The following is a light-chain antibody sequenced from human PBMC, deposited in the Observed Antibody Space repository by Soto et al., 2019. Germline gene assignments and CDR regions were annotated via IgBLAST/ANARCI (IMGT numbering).Light chain of an antibody. CDR1: QSFSTW. V-gene: IGKV1-5*01. CDR3: QQYNSYSGT. J-gene: IGKJ1*01. Sequence: IQMTQSPSTLSACVGDRVTITCRASQSFSTWLAWYQQKPGKAPNLLIYDASSLESGVPSGFSGSGSGTEFTLTISSLQPDDFATYYCQQYNSYSGTFGQGTKADIK. CDR2: DAS.